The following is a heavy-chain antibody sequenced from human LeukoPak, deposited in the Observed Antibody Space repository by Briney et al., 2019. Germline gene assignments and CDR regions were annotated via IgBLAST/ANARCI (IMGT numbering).Heavy chain of an antibody. Sequence: ASVKVSCNASGYTFTSYDINWVRQATGQGLEWMGWMNPNSGNTGYAQKFQGRVTMTKNTSITTAYMDLSSLTSEDTAVYYCARALSWTTESYYYMDVWGKGTTVTVSS. J-gene: IGHJ6*03. D-gene: IGHD3/OR15-3a*01. CDR1: GYTFTSYD. CDR3: ARALSWTTESYYYMDV. CDR2: MNPNSGNT. V-gene: IGHV1-8*01.